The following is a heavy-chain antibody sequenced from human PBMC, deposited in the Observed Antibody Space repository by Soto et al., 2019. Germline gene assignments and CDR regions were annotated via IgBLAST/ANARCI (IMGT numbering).Heavy chain of an antibody. D-gene: IGHD2-2*02. CDR3: ARGYCSRTSCYTGDAFDI. Sequence: EVQLVESGGGLVKPGGSLRLSCVASGFTFSSYNMNWVRQAPGKGLEWVSSISSSSRYMYYADSVKGRLTISRDNAKNSLYLHMNSLRAEDTAVYYCARGYCSRTSCYTGDAFDIWGQGTVVTVSS. CDR2: ISSSSRYM. V-gene: IGHV3-21*01. J-gene: IGHJ3*02. CDR1: GFTFSSYN.